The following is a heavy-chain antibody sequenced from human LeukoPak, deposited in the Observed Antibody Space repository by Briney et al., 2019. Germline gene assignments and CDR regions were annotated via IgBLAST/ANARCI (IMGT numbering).Heavy chain of an antibody. CDR3: ARRRYLDY. CDR2: INHSGST. Sequence: SETLSFTCAVYGGSFSGYYWSWIRQPPGKGLEWIGEINHSGSTNYNPSLKSRVTISVDTSKNQFSLKLSSVTAADTAVYYCARRRYLDYWGQGTLVTVSS. J-gene: IGHJ4*02. V-gene: IGHV4-34*01. CDR1: GGSFSGYY.